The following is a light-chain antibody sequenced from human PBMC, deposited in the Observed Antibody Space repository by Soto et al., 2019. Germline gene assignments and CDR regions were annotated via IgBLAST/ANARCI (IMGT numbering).Light chain of an antibody. CDR3: AAWDDILNGYV. J-gene: IGLJ1*01. V-gene: IGLV1-44*01. CDR2: NNN. CDR1: SSNIGSNG. Sequence: QAVVTQSPSASGTPGQRVTISCSGSSSNIGSNGANWYQHLPGTAPKLLIYNNNQRPSGVPDRFSGSKSGTSASLAISGLQSGDEADYYCAAWDDILNGYVFGIGTKVTVL.